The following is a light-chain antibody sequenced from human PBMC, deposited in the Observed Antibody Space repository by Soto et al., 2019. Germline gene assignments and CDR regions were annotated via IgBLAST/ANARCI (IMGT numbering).Light chain of an antibody. J-gene: IGLJ2*01. CDR1: SSDVGGYNY. V-gene: IGLV2-11*01. CDR3: CSYAGSYTFVV. CDR2: DVS. Sequence: QSALTQPRSVSGSPGQSVTISCTGTSSDVGGYNYVSWYQQHPGKAPKLMIYDVSKRPSGVPDRFSGSKSGNTASLTISGLQAEDEADYDCCSYAGSYTFVVVGGGTKVTVL.